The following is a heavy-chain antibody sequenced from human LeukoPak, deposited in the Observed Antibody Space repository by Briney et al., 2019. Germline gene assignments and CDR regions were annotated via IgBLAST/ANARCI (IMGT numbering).Heavy chain of an antibody. CDR1: GYTLTELS. J-gene: IGHJ4*02. D-gene: IGHD3-22*01. V-gene: IGHV1-24*01. CDR3: ARKTDSSGSGDY. Sequence: ASVKVSCKVSGYTLTELSMHWVRQAPGKGLEWMGGFDPEDGETIYAQKFQGRVTMTEDTSTDTAYMELSSLRADDTAVYYCARKTDSSGSGDYWGQGTLVTVSS. CDR2: FDPEDGET.